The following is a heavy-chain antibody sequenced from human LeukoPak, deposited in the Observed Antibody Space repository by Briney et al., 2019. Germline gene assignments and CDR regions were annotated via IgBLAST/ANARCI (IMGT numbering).Heavy chain of an antibody. CDR1: GYTFTSYG. CDR3: AGSYDFWSGYYGNWFDP. J-gene: IGHJ5*02. CDR2: ISAYNGNT. V-gene: IGHV1-18*01. D-gene: IGHD3-3*01. Sequence: GASVKVSCKASGYTFTSYGISWVRQAPGQGLEWMGWISAYNGNTNYAQKLQGRVTMTTDTSTSTAYMELRSLRSDDTAVYYCAGSYDFWSGYYGNWFDPWGQGTLVTVSS.